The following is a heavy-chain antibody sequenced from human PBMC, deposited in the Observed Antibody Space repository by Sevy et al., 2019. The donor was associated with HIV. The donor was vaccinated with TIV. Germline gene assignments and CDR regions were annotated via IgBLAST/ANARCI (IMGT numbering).Heavy chain of an antibody. J-gene: IGHJ4*02. CDR3: SHLSYGDFVGLQFDY. D-gene: IGHD4-17*01. V-gene: IGHV2-5*02. CDR2: IYWDDDK. Sequence: SGPTLGKPTQTLMLTCTFSGFSLSTSGVGVGWIRQPPGKALECLAVIYWDDDKRYSPSLKSRLTITKDTSKNQVLLTLTNMDPVDTATDYCSHLSYGDFVGLQFDYWGQGTLVTVSS. CDR1: GFSLSTSGVG.